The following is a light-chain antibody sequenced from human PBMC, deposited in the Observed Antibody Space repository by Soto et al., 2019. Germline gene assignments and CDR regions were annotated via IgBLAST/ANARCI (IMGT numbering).Light chain of an antibody. Sequence: EIGVTQSPGTLSLSPGERATLSCRASQSGSSRFLAWYQQKPGQAPRILMYGASSRATGIPDMFSGTGSGTDFTLTISRLEPEDFAVYYCQQYGSSPYTFGLGTKLAIK. CDR1: QSGSSRF. V-gene: IGKV3-20*01. J-gene: IGKJ2*01. CDR3: QQYGSSPYT. CDR2: GAS.